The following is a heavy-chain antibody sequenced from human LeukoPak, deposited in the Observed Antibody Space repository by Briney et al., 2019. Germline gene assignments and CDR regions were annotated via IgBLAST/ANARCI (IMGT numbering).Heavy chain of an antibody. CDR3: ARDTDTAMERYGMDV. CDR2: IIPIFGIA. V-gene: IGHV1-69*04. D-gene: IGHD5-18*01. CDR1: GGTFSSYA. Sequence: SVKVSCKASGGTFSSYAISWVRPAPGQGLEWMGRIIPIFGIANYAQKFQGRVTITADKSTSTAYMELSSLRSEDTAVYYCARDTDTAMERYGMDVWGQGTTVTVSS. J-gene: IGHJ6*02.